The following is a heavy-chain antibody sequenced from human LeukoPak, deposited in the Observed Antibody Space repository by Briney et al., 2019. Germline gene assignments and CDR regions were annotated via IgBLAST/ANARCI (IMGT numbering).Heavy chain of an antibody. J-gene: IGHJ3*02. D-gene: IGHD2-15*01. CDR1: GGSISSYY. CDR3: ARNEGYCSGGSCYSDAFDI. CDR2: IYYSGST. Sequence: TSETLSLTCTVSGGSISSYYWSWIRQPPGKGLEWIGYIYYSGSTNYNPSLKSRVTISVDTSKNQFSLKLSSVTAADTAVYYCARNEGYCSGGSCYSDAFDIWGQGTMVTVSS. V-gene: IGHV4-59*01.